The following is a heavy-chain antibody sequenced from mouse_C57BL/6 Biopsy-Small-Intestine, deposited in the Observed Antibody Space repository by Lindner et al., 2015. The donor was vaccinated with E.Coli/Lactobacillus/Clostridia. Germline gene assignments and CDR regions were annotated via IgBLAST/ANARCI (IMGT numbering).Heavy chain of an antibody. V-gene: IGHV5-9-1*02. Sequence: VQLQESGEGLVKPGGSLKLSCAASGFTFSSYAMSWVRQTPEKRLEWVAYISSGGDYIYYADTVKGRFTISRDNARNTLYLQMSSLKSEDTAMYYCTRESHYYYGYWYFDVWGTGTTVTVSS. CDR2: ISSGGDYI. J-gene: IGHJ1*03. D-gene: IGHD1-1*01. CDR3: TRESHYYYGYWYFDV. CDR1: GFTFSSYA.